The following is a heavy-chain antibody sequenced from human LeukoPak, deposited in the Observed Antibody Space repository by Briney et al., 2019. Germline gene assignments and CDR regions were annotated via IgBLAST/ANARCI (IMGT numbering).Heavy chain of an antibody. CDR3: ARVHDSSSYYWHFDL. CDR1: GYRFNTYW. J-gene: IGHJ2*01. V-gene: IGHV5-51*01. CDR2: IYPGDSDP. D-gene: IGHD3-22*01. Sequence: GESLKISCKGSGYRFNTYWIAWVRQMPGKGLEWTGIIYPGDSDPRYRPSFQGQVTMSADKSISTAYLQWNSLKASDTAMYYCARVHDSSSYYWHFDLWGRGTLVTVSS.